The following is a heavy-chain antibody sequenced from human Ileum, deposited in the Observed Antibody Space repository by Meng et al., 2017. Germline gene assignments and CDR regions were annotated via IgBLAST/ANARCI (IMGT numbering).Heavy chain of an antibody. V-gene: IGHV4-34*01. D-gene: IGHD3-22*01. CDR1: CESLYDHW. J-gene: IGHJ1*01. Sequence: VKLDQWGAGLLKPSESLSLTFAVLCESLYDHWWSWIRQTPGKGLEWIGEISHYGKTNYNPSLKSRVMISLDTSRDQFSLRLTSVTAADAAVYYCARVDFRGDSRDSCGLSHWGQGTLVTVSS. CDR3: ARVDFRGDSRDSCGLSH. CDR2: ISHYGKT.